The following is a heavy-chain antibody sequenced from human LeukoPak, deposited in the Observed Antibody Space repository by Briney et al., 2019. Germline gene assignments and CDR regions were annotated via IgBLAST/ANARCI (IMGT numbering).Heavy chain of an antibody. CDR1: GFTFSSYW. V-gene: IGHV3-7*01. J-gene: IGHJ4*02. CDR2: IKQDGSNK. Sequence: GGSLRLSCVASGFTFSSYWMSWVRQAPGKGLEWVANIKQDGSNKYYADSVKGRFTISRDNSKNTLYLQMNSLRAEDTAVYYCAREYYDILTGYHYFDYWGQGTLVTVSS. D-gene: IGHD3-9*01. CDR3: AREYYDILTGYHYFDY.